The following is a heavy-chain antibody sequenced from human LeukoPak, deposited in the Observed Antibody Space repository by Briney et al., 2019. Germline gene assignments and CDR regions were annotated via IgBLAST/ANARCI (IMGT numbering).Heavy chain of an antibody. V-gene: IGHV4-59*01. CDR3: ARGQRYSSGCGAFDP. CDR1: GGSISSYY. CDR2: IYYSGST. J-gene: IGHJ5*02. Sequence: SETLSLTCTVSGGSISSYYWSWIRQPPGKGLEWIGYIYYSGSTNYNPSLKSRVTISVDTSKNQFSLKLSSVTAADTAVYYCARGQRYSSGCGAFDPWGQGTLVTVSS. D-gene: IGHD6-19*01.